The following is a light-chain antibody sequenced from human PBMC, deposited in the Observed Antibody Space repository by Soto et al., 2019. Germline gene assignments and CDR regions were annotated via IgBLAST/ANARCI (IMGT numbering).Light chain of an antibody. CDR1: QSVSRH. CDR3: QQRSNWPPVT. Sequence: EVVLTQSPATLSLSPGERATLSCRASQSVSRHLAWYQQKPGQAPRLLILDASDRATGIPARFSGSGSETNFTLTISSLEPEDFAVYYCQQRSNWPPVTFGGGTKVDI. CDR2: DAS. V-gene: IGKV3-11*01. J-gene: IGKJ4*01.